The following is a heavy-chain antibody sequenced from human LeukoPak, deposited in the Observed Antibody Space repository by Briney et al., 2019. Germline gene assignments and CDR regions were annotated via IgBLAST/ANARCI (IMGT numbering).Heavy chain of an antibody. CDR3: ASHLTYYYDSSGYYYRDY. CDR1: GGSISSGGYY. CDR2: IYYSGST. Sequence: SQTLSLTCTVSGGSISSGGYYWSWLRQHPGKGLEWIGYIYYSGSTYYNPSLKSRVTISVDTSKNQFSLKLSSVTAADTAVYYCASHLTYYYDSSGYYYRDYWGQGTLVTVSS. D-gene: IGHD3-22*01. V-gene: IGHV4-31*03. J-gene: IGHJ4*02.